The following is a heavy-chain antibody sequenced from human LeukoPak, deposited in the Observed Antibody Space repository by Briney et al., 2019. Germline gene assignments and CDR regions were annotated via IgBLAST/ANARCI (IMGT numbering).Heavy chain of an antibody. V-gene: IGHV4-38-2*02. D-gene: IGHD5-18*01. CDR2: IYHSGSS. J-gene: IGHJ4*02. Sequence: SETLSLTCTVSGGSISSDYHWGWIRQPPGKGLEWIGSIYHSGSSYYNPSLKSRVTMSVDTSKNQFSLNLSSVTAADTAMYFCARDSGIQLWSSFDYWGQGALVTVSS. CDR3: ARDSGIQLWSSFDY. CDR1: GGSISSDYH.